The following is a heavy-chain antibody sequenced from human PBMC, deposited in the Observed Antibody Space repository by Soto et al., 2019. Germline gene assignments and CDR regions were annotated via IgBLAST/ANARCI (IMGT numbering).Heavy chain of an antibody. CDR3: ARGDSTDCSNGVCSFFYNHDMDV. CDR2: INPKSGGT. CDR1: GYSFTDYH. J-gene: IGHJ6*02. Sequence: VKVSCKASGYSFTDYHIHWVRQAPGQGLEWLGRINPKSGGTSTAQKFQGWVTMTTDTSISTASMELTRLTSDDTAIYYCARGDSTDCSNGVCSFFYNHDMDVWGQGTTVTV. D-gene: IGHD2-8*01. V-gene: IGHV1-2*04.